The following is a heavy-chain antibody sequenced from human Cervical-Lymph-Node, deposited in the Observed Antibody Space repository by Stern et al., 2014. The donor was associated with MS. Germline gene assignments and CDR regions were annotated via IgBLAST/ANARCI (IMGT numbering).Heavy chain of an antibody. CDR1: GFSFSDYG. D-gene: IGHD4-23*01. CDR3: AKDLGGNAFDY. Sequence: VKLVESGGGVVQPGRSLRLSCAASGFSFSDYGIHWVRQAPGKALEWVAVISYDGTHKYYTDSVNGRGTNSRDNSKNTVYLEMNSLRSDDTAVYYCAKDLGGNAFDYWGQGTLVIVSS. CDR2: ISYDGTHK. J-gene: IGHJ4*02. V-gene: IGHV3-30*18.